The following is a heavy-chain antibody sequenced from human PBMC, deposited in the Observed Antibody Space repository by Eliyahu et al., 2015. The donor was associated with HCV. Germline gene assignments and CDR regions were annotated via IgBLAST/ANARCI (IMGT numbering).Heavy chain of an antibody. Sequence: QVQLVESGGGVVQPGRSLRLSCAASGFXFSSYGMHWVRXAPGKGLEWVAVIWYDGSNKYYADSVKGRFTISRDNSKNTLYLQMNSLRAEDTAVYYCARVYSSSWYPLGYWGQGTLVTVSS. J-gene: IGHJ4*02. CDR2: IWYDGSNK. CDR1: GFXFSSYG. D-gene: IGHD6-13*01. CDR3: ARVYSSSWYPLGY. V-gene: IGHV3-33*01.